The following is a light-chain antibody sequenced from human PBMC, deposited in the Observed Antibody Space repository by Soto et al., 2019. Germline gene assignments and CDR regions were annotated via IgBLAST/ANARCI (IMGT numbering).Light chain of an antibody. CDR1: QNIGSF. CDR2: DAS. Sequence: DIQMTQSPSSLSASIGDRVTITCRASQNIGSFLNWYQQKPGKAPKLLIYDASSLESGVPSRFSGSGSGTEFTLTISSLQPDDFATYYCQHYNSYSEAFGQGTKVDIK. J-gene: IGKJ1*01. CDR3: QHYNSYSEA. V-gene: IGKV1-5*01.